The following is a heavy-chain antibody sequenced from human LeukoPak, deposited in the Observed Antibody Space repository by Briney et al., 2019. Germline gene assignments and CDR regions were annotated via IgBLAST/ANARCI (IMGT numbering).Heavy chain of an antibody. CDR3: ATDDPRVSMGAFDI. Sequence: ASVKVSCKVSGYTLTGLSMRWVRQAPGKGLEWMGGFDPEDGETIYAQKFQGRVTMTEDTSTDTAYMELSSLRSEDTAVYYCATDDPRVSMGAFDIWGQGTMVTVSS. D-gene: IGHD3-10*01. V-gene: IGHV1-24*01. J-gene: IGHJ3*02. CDR2: FDPEDGET. CDR1: GYTLTGLS.